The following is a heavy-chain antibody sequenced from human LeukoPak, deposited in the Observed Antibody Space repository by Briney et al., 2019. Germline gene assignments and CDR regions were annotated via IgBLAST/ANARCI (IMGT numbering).Heavy chain of an antibody. J-gene: IGHJ4*02. Sequence: GGXLRLSCAASGFTFSSYEMNWVRQAPGKGLEGVSYISSSGSTIYYADSVKGRFTISRDNAKNSLYLQMNSLRAEDTAVYYCARVQYSGSYHYFDYWGQGTLVTVSS. CDR1: GFTFSSYE. V-gene: IGHV3-48*03. CDR3: ARVQYSGSYHYFDY. D-gene: IGHD1-26*01. CDR2: ISSSGSTI.